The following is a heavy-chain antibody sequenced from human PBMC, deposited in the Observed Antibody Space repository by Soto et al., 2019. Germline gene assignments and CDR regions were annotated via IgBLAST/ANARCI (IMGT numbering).Heavy chain of an antibody. D-gene: IGHD3-9*01. CDR3: ARDMYHESVTRYYGYYGMDF. V-gene: IGHV3-53*01. Sequence: PGGSLRLSCAASGLTVSSNYMSWVRQAPGKELEWVSVIYSGGSTYYADSVKGRFKISRDNYKNKLYLQMNSLRAEETAVYYCARDMYHESVTRYYGYYGMDFWGQGHTVT. CDR2: IYSGGST. J-gene: IGHJ6*02. CDR1: GLTVSSNY.